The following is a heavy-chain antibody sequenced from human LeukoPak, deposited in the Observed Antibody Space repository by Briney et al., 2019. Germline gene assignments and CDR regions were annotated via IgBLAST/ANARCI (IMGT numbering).Heavy chain of an antibody. CDR1: GYSFTSYW. J-gene: IGHJ3*02. D-gene: IGHD3-10*01. CDR2: IYPGDSDT. CDR3: ARGYYYGSGQPEDAFDI. Sequence: GESPKISCKGSGYSFTSYWIGWVRQMPGKGLEWMGIIYPGDSDTRYSPSFQGQVTISADKSISTAYLQWSSLKASDTAMYYCARGYYYGSGQPEDAFDIWGQGTMVTVSS. V-gene: IGHV5-51*01.